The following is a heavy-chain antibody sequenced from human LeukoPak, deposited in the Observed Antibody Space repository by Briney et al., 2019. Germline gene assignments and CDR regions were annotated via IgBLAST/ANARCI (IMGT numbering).Heavy chain of an antibody. CDR2: ISSSSYI. J-gene: IGHJ3*02. Sequence: GGSLRLSCAASGFTFSSYSMNWVRQAPGKGLEWVSSISSSSYIYYADSVKGRFTISRDNAKNSLYLQMNSLRAEDTAVYYCAREDSSGWGTDAFDIWGQGTMVTVSS. D-gene: IGHD6-19*01. CDR3: AREDSSGWGTDAFDI. CDR1: GFTFSSYS. V-gene: IGHV3-21*01.